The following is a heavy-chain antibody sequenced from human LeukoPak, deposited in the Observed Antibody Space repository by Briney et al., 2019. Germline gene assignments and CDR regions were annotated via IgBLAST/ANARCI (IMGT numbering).Heavy chain of an antibody. D-gene: IGHD5-24*01. CDR3: ARHEEEDGYNAKTPDY. CDR2: IHYRLPT. CDR1: GGSITSYY. Sequence: SETLSLTCIVSGGSITSYYWGWIRQPPGMGLEWIGSIHYRLPTFYNPLLKSRVTISVDTSKNQISLRLRSVTAADTAVYYCARHEEEDGYNAKTPDYWGQGTLVTVSS. J-gene: IGHJ4*02. V-gene: IGHV4-39*01.